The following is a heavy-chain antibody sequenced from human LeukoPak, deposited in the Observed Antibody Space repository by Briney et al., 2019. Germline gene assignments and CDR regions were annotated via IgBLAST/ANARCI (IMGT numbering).Heavy chain of an antibody. CDR3: ARDYYDSSGPNWFDP. Sequence: SETLSLTCAVYGGSISSYYCSCIRQPPARGLQWCVDIFYSGSTNYNPSFKSRVTISVDTSKIQFSLKLSSVTAADTAVYYCARDYYDSSGPNWFDPWGQGTLVTVSS. V-gene: IGHV4-59*01. J-gene: IGHJ5*02. CDR1: GGSISSYY. CDR2: IFYSGST. D-gene: IGHD3-22*01.